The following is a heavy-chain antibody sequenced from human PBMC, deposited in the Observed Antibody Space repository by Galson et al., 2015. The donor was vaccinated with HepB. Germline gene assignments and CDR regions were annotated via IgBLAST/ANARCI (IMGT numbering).Heavy chain of an antibody. Sequence: SLRLSCAASGFTFSSYDMHWVRQPTGKGLEWVSSIDTAGDTYYPGSVKGRFTISRENAKNSLYLQMNGLRAGDTAVYYCARVAYNSSYFDYWGQGTLVTVSS. D-gene: IGHD6-13*01. CDR1: GFTFSSYD. J-gene: IGHJ4*02. V-gene: IGHV3-13*01. CDR2: IDTAGDT. CDR3: ARVAYNSSYFDY.